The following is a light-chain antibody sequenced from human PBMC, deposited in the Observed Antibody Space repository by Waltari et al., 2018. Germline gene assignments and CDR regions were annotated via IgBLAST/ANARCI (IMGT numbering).Light chain of an antibody. J-gene: IGKJ1*01. CDR3: QHYDSYPVT. V-gene: IGKV1-5*03. Sequence: DIQMTQSPSTLSASVGARVTITCRASQSISSWLAWYQQKPGKVPKLLIYKASTLEGGVPSRFSGRGSGREFTLTISSLQPDDFATYYCQHYDSYPVTFGQGTKVDIK. CDR2: KAS. CDR1: QSISSW.